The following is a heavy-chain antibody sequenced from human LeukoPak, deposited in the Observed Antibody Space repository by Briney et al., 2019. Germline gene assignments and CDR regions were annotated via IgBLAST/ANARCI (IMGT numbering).Heavy chain of an antibody. CDR1: GGSISSSSYY. D-gene: IGHD4-17*01. CDR3: ARTGTHADYGDYDYYYYGMDV. V-gene: IGHV4-39*01. Sequence: SETLSLPCTVSGGSISSSSYYWGWIRQPPGKGLEWIGSIYYSGSTYYNPSLKSRVTISVDTSKNQFSLKLSSVTAADTAVYYCARTGTHADYGDYDYYYYGMDVWGQGTTVTVSS. CDR2: IYYSGST. J-gene: IGHJ6*02.